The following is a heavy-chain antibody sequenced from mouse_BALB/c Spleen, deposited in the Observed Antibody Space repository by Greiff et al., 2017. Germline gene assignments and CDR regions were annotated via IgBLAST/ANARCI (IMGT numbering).Heavy chain of an antibody. CDR1: GDSITSGY. Sequence: EVQVVESGPSLVKPSQTLSLTCSVTGDSITSGYWNWIRKFPGNKLEYMGYISYSGSTYYNPSLKSRISITRDTSKNQYYLQLNSVTTEDTATYYCARLGASITSFAYWGQGTLVTVSA. J-gene: IGHJ3*01. V-gene: IGHV3-8*02. D-gene: IGHD1-2*01. CDR3: ARLGASITSFAY. CDR2: ISYSGST.